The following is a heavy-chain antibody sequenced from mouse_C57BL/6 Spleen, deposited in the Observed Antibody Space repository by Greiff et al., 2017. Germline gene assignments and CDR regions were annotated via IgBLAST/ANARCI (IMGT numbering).Heavy chain of an antibody. CDR1: GYTFTSYW. D-gene: IGHD1-1*01. J-gene: IGHJ1*03. CDR3: ARGHYGSSTGYFDV. V-gene: IGHV1-52*01. CDR2: IDPSDSET. Sequence: VQLQQPGAELVRPGSSVKLSCKASGYTFTSYWMHWVKQRPIQGLEWIGNIDPSDSETHYNQKFKDKATLTVDKSSSTAYMELRSLTSEDSAVYYCARGHYGSSTGYFDVWGTGTTVTVSS.